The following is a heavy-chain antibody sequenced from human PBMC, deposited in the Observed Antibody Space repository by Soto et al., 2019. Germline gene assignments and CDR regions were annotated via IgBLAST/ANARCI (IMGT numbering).Heavy chain of an antibody. CDR1: GGSISSYY. V-gene: IGHV4-59*01. D-gene: IGHD3-10*01. CDR2: IYYSGST. J-gene: IGHJ4*02. Sequence: SETLSLTCTVSGGSISSYYWSWIRQPPGKGLEWIGYIYYSGSTNYNPSLKSRVTISVDTSKNQFSLKLSSVTAADTAVYYCARLDYYGSGSRFDHCGQGTLVTVSS. CDR3: ARLDYYGSGSRFDH.